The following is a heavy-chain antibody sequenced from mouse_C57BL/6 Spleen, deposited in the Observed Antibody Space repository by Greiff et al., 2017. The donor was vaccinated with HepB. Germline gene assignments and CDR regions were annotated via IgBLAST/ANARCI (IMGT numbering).Heavy chain of an antibody. CDR3: TGGYYGSPHDY. CDR2: IRLKSDNYAT. J-gene: IGHJ2*01. V-gene: IGHV6-3*01. D-gene: IGHD1-1*01. Sequence: EVKVEESGGGLVQPGGSMKLSCVASGFTFSNYWMNWVRQSPEKGLEWVAQIRLKSDNYATHYAESVKGRFTISRDDSKSSVYLQMNNLRAEDTGIYYCTGGYYGSPHDYWGQGTTLTVSS. CDR1: GFTFSNYW.